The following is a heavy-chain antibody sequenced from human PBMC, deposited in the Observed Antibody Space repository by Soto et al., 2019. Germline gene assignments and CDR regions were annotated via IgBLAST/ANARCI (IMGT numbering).Heavy chain of an antibody. CDR2: IYWDDDK. CDR1: GFSLSTSGVG. J-gene: IGHJ4*02. CDR3: AHRRAVDGIFPRPFDY. D-gene: IGHD6-19*01. V-gene: IGHV2-5*02. Sequence: QITLKESGPTLVKPTQTLTLTCTFSGFSLSTSGVGVGWIRQPPGKALEWLALIYWDDDKSHSPSLKSRLTITDDTSNNQVVLRMTNMDPGDTASYYCAHRRAVDGIFPRPFDYWGQGTLVTVSS.